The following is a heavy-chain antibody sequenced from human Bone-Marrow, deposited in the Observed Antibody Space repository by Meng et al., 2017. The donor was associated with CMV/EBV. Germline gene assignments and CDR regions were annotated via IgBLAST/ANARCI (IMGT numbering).Heavy chain of an antibody. V-gene: IGHV4-61*05. J-gene: IGHJ5*02. CDR3: ARGAVAGWFDP. CDR2: IYYSGST. Sequence: SETLSLTCTVSGGSISSSSCYWGWIRQPPGKGLEWIGYIYYSGSTNYNPSLKSRVTISVDTSKNQFSLKLSSVTAADTAVYYCARGAVAGWFDPWGQGTLVTVSS. D-gene: IGHD1-26*01. CDR1: GGSISSSSCY.